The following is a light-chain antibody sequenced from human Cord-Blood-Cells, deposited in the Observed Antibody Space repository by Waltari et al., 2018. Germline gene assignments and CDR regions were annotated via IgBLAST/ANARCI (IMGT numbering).Light chain of an antibody. CDR3: SSYTSSSTLV. V-gene: IGLV2-14*03. CDR2: DVS. Sequence: QSALTQPASVSGSPGKSITISCTGTSSDVGGYTYVSWYQQHPGKAPKPMIYDVSNRPSGVSNRFAGSKSGNTASLTISGLQAEDEADYYCSSYTSSSTLVFGGGTKLTVL. CDR1: SSDVGGYTY. J-gene: IGLJ3*02.